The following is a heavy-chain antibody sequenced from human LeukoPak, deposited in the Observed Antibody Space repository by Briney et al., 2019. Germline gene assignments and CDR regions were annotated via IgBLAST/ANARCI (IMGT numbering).Heavy chain of an antibody. CDR1: GGSISSYY. V-gene: IGHV4-59*12. Sequence: PSETLSLTCTVSGGSISSYYWSWIRQPPGKGLEWIGYIYHSGSTYYNPSLKSRVTISVDRSKNQFSLKLSSVTAADTAVYYCARGISITMVRGRAFDIWGQGTMVTVSS. J-gene: IGHJ3*02. CDR3: ARGISITMVRGRAFDI. CDR2: IYHSGST. D-gene: IGHD3-10*01.